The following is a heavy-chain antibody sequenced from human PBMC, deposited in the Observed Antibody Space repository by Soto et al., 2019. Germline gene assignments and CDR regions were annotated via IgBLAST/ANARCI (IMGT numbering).Heavy chain of an antibody. V-gene: IGHV3-21*01. CDR3: ARVQGIAAAGSRWVDY. CDR2: ISSGSSYI. J-gene: IGHJ4*02. D-gene: IGHD6-13*01. CDR1: GFTFSSYS. Sequence: EVQLVESGGGLVKPGGSLRLSCAASGFTFSSYSMNWVRQAPGTGLEWVSCISSGSSYIYYADSVKGRFTISRDNAKNSLYVQMNSLTAEDTAVYYCARVQGIAAAGSRWVDYWGQGTLVTVSS.